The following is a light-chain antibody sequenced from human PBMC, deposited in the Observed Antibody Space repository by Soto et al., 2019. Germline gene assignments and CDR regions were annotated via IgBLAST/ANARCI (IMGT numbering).Light chain of an antibody. CDR3: QQYGSSPS. CDR2: DAY. CDR1: QSISNNH. J-gene: IGKJ4*01. Sequence: EIVLTQSPGTLSLSPGERVTLSCRASQSISNNHLAWYQQKPGLAPRLLIYDAYSRATGISDRFSGSGSGTDFILTISRLEPEDFTVYYCQQYGSSPSFGGGTKVDIK. V-gene: IGKV3D-20*01.